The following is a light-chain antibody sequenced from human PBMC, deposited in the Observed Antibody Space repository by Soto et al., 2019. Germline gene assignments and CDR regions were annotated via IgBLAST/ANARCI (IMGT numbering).Light chain of an antibody. Sequence: ELVMTQSPATLSVSPGESATLSCRASQSVNSNLAWFQQTPGQAPRLLIYGASTRATGIPARFSGSGSGTEFTLTISSLQSEDFAVYYCQQYNSWPRTFGQGTKVEIK. CDR2: GAS. CDR3: QQYNSWPRT. J-gene: IGKJ1*01. V-gene: IGKV3D-15*01. CDR1: QSVNSN.